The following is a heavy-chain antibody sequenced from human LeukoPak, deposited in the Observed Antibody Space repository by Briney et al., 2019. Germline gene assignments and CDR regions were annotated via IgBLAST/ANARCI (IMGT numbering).Heavy chain of an antibody. CDR2: IKQDGSEK. V-gene: IGHV3-7*01. J-gene: IGHJ6*02. Sequence: GGSLRLSCAASGFTFSSYWMSWVRQAPGKGLEWVANIKQDGSEKYYVDSVKGRFTISRDNAKNSLYQQMNSLRAEDTAVYYCAREDIVVVPAAIQYYYYYGMDVWGQGTTVTVSS. CDR1: GFTFSSYW. D-gene: IGHD2-2*01. CDR3: AREDIVVVPAAIQYYYYYGMDV.